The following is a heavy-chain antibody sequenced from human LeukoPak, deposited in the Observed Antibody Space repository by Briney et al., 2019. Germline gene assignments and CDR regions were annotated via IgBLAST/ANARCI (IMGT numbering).Heavy chain of an antibody. Sequence: SDTLSLTCTVSGGSVSSGSYYWSWIRQPPGKGLEWIGYIYYSGSTNYNPSLKSRVTISVDTSKNQFSLKLSSVTAADTAVYYCASDDYGGNGYYFDYWGQGTLVTVPP. D-gene: IGHD4-23*01. CDR3: ASDDYGGNGYYFDY. CDR2: IYYSGST. J-gene: IGHJ4*02. CDR1: GGSVSSGSYY. V-gene: IGHV4-61*01.